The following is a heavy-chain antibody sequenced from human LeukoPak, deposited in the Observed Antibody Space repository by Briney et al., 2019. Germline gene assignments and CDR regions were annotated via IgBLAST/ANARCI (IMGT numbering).Heavy chain of an antibody. V-gene: IGHV3-30*02. Sequence: GGSLRLSCAASGFTFSSYGMHWVRQAPGKGLEWVAFIRYDGSNKYYADSVKGRFTISRDNSKNTLYLQMNSLRAEDTAVYYYAKRGPRGEPGNHMGVWGKGTTVTVSS. CDR2: IRYDGSNK. CDR3: AKRGPRGEPGNHMGV. J-gene: IGHJ6*03. D-gene: IGHD1-14*01. CDR1: GFTFSSYG.